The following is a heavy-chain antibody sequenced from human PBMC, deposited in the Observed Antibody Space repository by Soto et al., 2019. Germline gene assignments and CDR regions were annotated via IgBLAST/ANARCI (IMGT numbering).Heavy chain of an antibody. J-gene: IGHJ4*02. D-gene: IGHD5-12*01. CDR1: GGSLSSGGYY. Sequence: QVQLQESGPGLVKPSQTLSLSCTVSGGSLSSGGYYWSWIRQHPGKGPEWIGFIYYSGSTYYNPPLKTRVTISVDTSQNQFSLKLSSVTAADTAVYYCARDTQRGYSGYFDSWGQGTLVTVSS. V-gene: IGHV4-31*03. CDR3: ARDTQRGYSGYFDS. CDR2: IYYSGST.